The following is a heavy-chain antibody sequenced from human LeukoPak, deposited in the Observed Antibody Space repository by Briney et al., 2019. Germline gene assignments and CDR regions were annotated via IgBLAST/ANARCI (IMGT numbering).Heavy chain of an antibody. CDR3: ARYNWNYEGFDY. J-gene: IGHJ4*02. Sequence: ASVKVSCKASGHTFTSYGISWVRQAPGQGLEWMGWISAYNGNTNYAQKLQGRVTMTTDTSTGTAYMELRSLRSDDTAVYYCARYNWNYEGFDYWGQGTLVTVSS. CDR1: GHTFTSYG. D-gene: IGHD1-7*01. V-gene: IGHV1-18*01. CDR2: ISAYNGNT.